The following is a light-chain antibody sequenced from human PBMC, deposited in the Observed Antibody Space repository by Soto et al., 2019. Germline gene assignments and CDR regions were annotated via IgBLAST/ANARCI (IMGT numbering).Light chain of an antibody. CDR1: SSDVGGYNF. J-gene: IGLJ3*02. CDR3: SSYAGGIKWV. V-gene: IGLV2-8*01. Sequence: QSALTQPPSASGSPGQSVTISCTGTSSDVGGYNFVSWYQQHPGKAPKFMIYEVSKRPSGVPDRFSGSKSGNTASLTVSGLQAEDKADYYCSSYAGGIKWVFGGGTKLTVL. CDR2: EVS.